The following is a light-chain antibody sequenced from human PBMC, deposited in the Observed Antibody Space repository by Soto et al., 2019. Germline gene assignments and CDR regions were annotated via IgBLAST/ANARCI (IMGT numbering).Light chain of an antibody. J-gene: IGKJ3*01. Sequence: EIVLTQSPGTLSLSPGERATLSCRASQSVSSSYLAWYQQKPGQAPRLLIYGASSRATGIPDRFSGSGSGTDFTLTISRLEPEDFAVYYCQQYGSSPAITFGPGTKVDIK. CDR3: QQYGSSPAIT. V-gene: IGKV3-20*01. CDR1: QSVSSSY. CDR2: GAS.